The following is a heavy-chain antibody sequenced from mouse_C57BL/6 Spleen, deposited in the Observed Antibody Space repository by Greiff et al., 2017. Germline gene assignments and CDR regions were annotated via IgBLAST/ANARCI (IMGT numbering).Heavy chain of an antibody. Sequence: QVQLQQPGAELVMPGASVKLSCKASGYTFTSYWMHWVKQRPGQGLEWIGEIDPSDSYTNYNQKFKGKSTLTVDKSSSTAYMQLSSLTSEDSAVYYCARSYYSNSVPYYFDYWGQGTTLTVSS. CDR1: GYTFTSYW. J-gene: IGHJ2*01. V-gene: IGHV1-69*01. D-gene: IGHD2-5*01. CDR2: IDPSDSYT. CDR3: ARSYYSNSVPYYFDY.